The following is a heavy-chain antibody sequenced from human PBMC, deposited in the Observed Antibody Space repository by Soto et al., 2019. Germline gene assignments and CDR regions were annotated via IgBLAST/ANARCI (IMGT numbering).Heavy chain of an antibody. CDR3: ARGVVVVAASQLGWFDP. V-gene: IGHV1-69*01. J-gene: IGHJ5*02. D-gene: IGHD2-15*01. CDR2: IIPMFGTA. CDR1: GGTFSRDA. Sequence: QVQLVQSGAEVKKPGSSVKVSCKASGGTFSRDAISWVRQAPGQGLEWMGGIIPMFGTAKYVQKFQGRLMITADESTTTAYMELRSLRSDDTAVYYCARGVVVVAASQLGWFDPWGQGTLVTVSS.